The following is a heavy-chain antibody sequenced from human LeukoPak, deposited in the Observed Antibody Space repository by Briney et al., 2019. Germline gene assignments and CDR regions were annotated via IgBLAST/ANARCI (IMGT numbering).Heavy chain of an antibody. D-gene: IGHD3-22*01. CDR3: ARHQRYYDSSGYYFDY. J-gene: IGHJ4*02. CDR2: IYHSGST. V-gene: IGHV4-38-2*01. CDR1: GYSISSGYY. Sequence: PSETLSLTCAVSGYSISSGYYWGWIRQPPGKGLERIGSIYHSGSTYYNPSLKSRVTISVDTSKNQFSLKLSSVTAADTAVYYCARHQRYYDSSGYYFDYWGQGTLVTVSS.